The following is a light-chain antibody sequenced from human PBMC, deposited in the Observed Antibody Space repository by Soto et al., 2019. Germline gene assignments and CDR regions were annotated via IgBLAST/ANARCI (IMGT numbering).Light chain of an antibody. CDR1: QSVSSNY. CDR3: QKYGSSPIT. V-gene: IGKV3-20*01. J-gene: IGKJ5*01. CDR2: VAS. Sequence: EIVLTQSPGTLSLSPGERATLSCRASQSVSSNYLAWYQQKPGQAPRVLIYVASSRATGIPDRFSGSGSGTDITLTISRLEPEDFAVYYCQKYGSSPITFGRGTRLEIK.